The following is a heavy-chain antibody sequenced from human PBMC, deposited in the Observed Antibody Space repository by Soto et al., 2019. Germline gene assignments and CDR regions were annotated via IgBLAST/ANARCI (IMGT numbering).Heavy chain of an antibody. Sequence: ASVKVSCKASGGTFSSYAISWVRQAPGQGLEWMGGIIPIFGTANYAQKFQGRVTIIADESTSTAYMELSSLRSEDTAVYYCASRDSYCGGDCYSLSGMDVWGQGTTVTVSS. J-gene: IGHJ6*02. CDR1: GGTFSSYA. V-gene: IGHV1-69*13. D-gene: IGHD2-21*02. CDR3: ASRDSYCGGDCYSLSGMDV. CDR2: IIPIFGTA.